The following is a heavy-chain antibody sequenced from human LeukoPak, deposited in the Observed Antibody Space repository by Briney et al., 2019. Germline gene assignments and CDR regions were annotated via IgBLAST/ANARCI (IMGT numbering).Heavy chain of an antibody. CDR3: ATHHYTNGWYYFDY. CDR2: ISSSGSTI. V-gene: IGHV3-48*03. J-gene: IGHJ4*02. D-gene: IGHD6-19*01. Sequence: GGSLSLSCAACGFTFSSYEMKWVRQAPGKGLEWVSYISSSGSTIYYADSVKGRFTISRDNAKNLLYLQMNSLRAEDTAVYYCATHHYTNGWYYFDYWGQGTLVTVSS. CDR1: GFTFSSYE.